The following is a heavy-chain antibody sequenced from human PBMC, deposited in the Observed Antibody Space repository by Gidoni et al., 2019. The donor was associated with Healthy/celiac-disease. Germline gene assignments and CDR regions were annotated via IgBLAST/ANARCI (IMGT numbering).Heavy chain of an antibody. Sequence: EVQLVESGGGVVQPGGSMRLSCAASGFTFDDYAMHWVRQAPGKGLEWVSLISGDGGSTYYADSVKGRFTISRDNSKNSLYLQMNSLRTEDTALYYCAKDDIAAAGQDYYYYGMDVWGQGTTVTVSS. V-gene: IGHV3-43*02. J-gene: IGHJ6*02. CDR1: GFTFDDYA. CDR3: AKDDIAAAGQDYYYYGMDV. CDR2: ISGDGGST. D-gene: IGHD6-13*01.